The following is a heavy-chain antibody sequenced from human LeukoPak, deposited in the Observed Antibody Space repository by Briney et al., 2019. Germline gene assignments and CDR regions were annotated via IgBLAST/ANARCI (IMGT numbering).Heavy chain of an antibody. J-gene: IGHJ4*02. D-gene: IGHD5-18*01. CDR2: INPNSGGT. CDR1: GYTFTGYY. V-gene: IGHV1-2*02. Sequence: ASVKVSCKASGYTFTGYYMHRVRQAPGQGLEWMGWINPNSGGTNYAQKFQGRVTMTRDTSISTAYMELSRPRSDDTAVYYCARVLSSIRTAMVKWGNFDYWGQGTLVTVSS. CDR3: ARVLSSIRTAMVKWGNFDY.